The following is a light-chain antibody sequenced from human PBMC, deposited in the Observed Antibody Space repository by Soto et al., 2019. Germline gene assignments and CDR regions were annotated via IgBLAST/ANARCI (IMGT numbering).Light chain of an antibody. CDR2: QAS. CDR3: QQYNSYPLT. J-gene: IGKJ4*01. V-gene: IGKV1-5*03. Sequence: DIQMTQSPSTLSASVGDRVTITCRASQSISSWLAWYQQKPGKAPKLLIYQASNLESGVPSRFSGSGSGTEFTLTISSLQPDDFATYYCQQYNSYPLTFGGGTKVEIK. CDR1: QSISSW.